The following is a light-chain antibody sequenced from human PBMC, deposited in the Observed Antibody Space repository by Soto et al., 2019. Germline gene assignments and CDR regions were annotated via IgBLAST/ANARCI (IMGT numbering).Light chain of an antibody. CDR3: SSYTARGTRV. CDR2: DVN. CDR1: YSDIGSYND. V-gene: IGLV2-11*01. J-gene: IGLJ1*01. Sequence: QSVLTQPRSVSGSPGQSVTISCTGTYSDIGSYNDVSWYQHNPGKAPKLLIYDVNKRPSGVPDRFSGSKFGNTASLTISGLQAEDEADYYCSSYTARGTRVFGTGTKVTVL.